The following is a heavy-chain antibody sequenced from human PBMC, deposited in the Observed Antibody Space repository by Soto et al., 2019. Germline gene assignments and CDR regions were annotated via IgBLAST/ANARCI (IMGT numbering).Heavy chain of an antibody. V-gene: IGHV1-58*01. Sequence: ASVKVSCKASGFTFTSSAVQRLRQSRGQRIEWIGWIVVGSGNTNYAQKFQERVTITRDMSTSTAYMELSSLRSEDTAVYYCAADEFGAYCGGDCYDYWGQGTLVTVSS. J-gene: IGHJ4*02. CDR1: GFTFTSSA. D-gene: IGHD2-21*01. CDR2: IVVGSGNT. CDR3: AADEFGAYCGGDCYDY.